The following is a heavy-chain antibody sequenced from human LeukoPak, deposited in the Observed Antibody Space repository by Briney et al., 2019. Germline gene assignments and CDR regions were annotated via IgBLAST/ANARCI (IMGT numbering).Heavy chain of an antibody. CDR1: GFTFSSYA. J-gene: IGHJ1*01. CDR3: AKSEGFWSGCHYPQYFQH. Sequence: GGSLRLSCAASGFTFSSYAMSWVRQAPGKGLEWVSAISGSGGSTYYADSVKGRFTISRDNSKNTLYLQMNSLRAEDTAVYYCAKSEGFWSGCHYPQYFQHWGQGTLVTVSS. CDR2: ISGSGGST. V-gene: IGHV3-23*01. D-gene: IGHD3-3*01.